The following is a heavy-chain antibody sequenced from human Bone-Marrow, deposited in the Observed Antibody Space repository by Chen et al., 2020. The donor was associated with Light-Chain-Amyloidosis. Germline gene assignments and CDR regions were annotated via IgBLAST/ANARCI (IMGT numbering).Heavy chain of an antibody. J-gene: IGHJ3*02. CDR1: GYTFTGYY. D-gene: IGHD6-19*01. CDR2: SSPNSGGA. Sequence: QVHLVQSGAEVKKPGALVKVSCKASGYTFTGYYIHWGRQATGQGLEWMAWSSPNSGGATHATKFEGRVTMTRDTSIGTAYMELSRLRSDDTAIYYCESGYSSGLDAFDIWGQGTMVTVSS. V-gene: IGHV1-2*02. CDR3: ESGYSSGLDAFDI.